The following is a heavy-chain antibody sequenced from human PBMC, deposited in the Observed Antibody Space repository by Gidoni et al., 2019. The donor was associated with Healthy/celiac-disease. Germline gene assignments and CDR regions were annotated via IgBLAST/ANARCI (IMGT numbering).Heavy chain of an antibody. CDR3: AKGPGIAVAGTVY. CDR1: GFTFSSYA. D-gene: IGHD6-19*01. J-gene: IGHJ4*02. Sequence: EVQLLESGGGLVQPGGSLSLSCAASGFTFSSYAMSWVRQAPGKGLEWVSAISGSGGSTYYADSVKGRFTISRDNSKNTLYLQMNSLRAEDTAVYYCAKGPGIAVAGTVYWGQGTLVTVSS. CDR2: ISGSGGST. V-gene: IGHV3-23*01.